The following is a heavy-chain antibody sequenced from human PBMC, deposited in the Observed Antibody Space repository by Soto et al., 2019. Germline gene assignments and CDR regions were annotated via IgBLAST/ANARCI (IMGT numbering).Heavy chain of an antibody. CDR2: INHSGST. Sequence: SETLSLTCAVYGGSFSGYYWSWIRQPPGKGLEWIGEINHSGSTNYNPSLKSRVTISVDTSKNQFSLKLSSVTAADAAVYYCARNGSYYDFWSGYYFGGGMDVWGQGTTVTVSS. D-gene: IGHD3-3*01. J-gene: IGHJ6*02. CDR3: ARNGSYYDFWSGYYFGGGMDV. V-gene: IGHV4-34*01. CDR1: GGSFSGYY.